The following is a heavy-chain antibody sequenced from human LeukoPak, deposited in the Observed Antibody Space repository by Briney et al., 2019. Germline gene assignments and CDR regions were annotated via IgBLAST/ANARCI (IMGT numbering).Heavy chain of an antibody. CDR3: ARGTYYYDSGGYYPGY. Sequence: PGGSLRLSCAASGFTFSSYGMHWVRQAPGKGLEWVAVISYDGSNKYQADSVKGRFTISRDNSKNTLYLQMNSLRPEDAAVYYCARGTYYYDSGGYYPGYWGQGTLVTVSS. J-gene: IGHJ4*02. D-gene: IGHD3-22*01. CDR1: GFTFSSYG. CDR2: ISYDGSNK. V-gene: IGHV3-30*03.